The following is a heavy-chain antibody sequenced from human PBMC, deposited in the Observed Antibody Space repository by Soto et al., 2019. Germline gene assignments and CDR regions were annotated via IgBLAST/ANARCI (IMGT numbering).Heavy chain of an antibody. CDR3: AKRDYYDSATFSPLFES. CDR2: ITGDGHRT. V-gene: IGHV3-23*01. CDR1: GFTFSGYA. D-gene: IGHD3-22*01. J-gene: IGHJ4*02. Sequence: EVQLLESGGGLVQPGGSLRLSCTASGFTFSGYAMSWVRQSPGKELEWVAAITGDGHRTYYADSVEGRFTISRYNSKKTLFLQMNSLRTEDTAIYHCAKRDYYDSATFSPLFESWGQGVLVTVSS.